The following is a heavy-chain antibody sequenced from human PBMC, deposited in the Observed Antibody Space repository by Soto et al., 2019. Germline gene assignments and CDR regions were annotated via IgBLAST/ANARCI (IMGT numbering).Heavy chain of an antibody. D-gene: IGHD1-1*01. Sequence: ETLSLTCAVYGGSFSGYYWSWIRQPPGKGLEWIGEINHSGSTNYNPSLKSRVTISVDTSKNQFSLKLSSVTAADTAVYYCATIGTRYNWFDPWGQGTLVTVSS. J-gene: IGHJ5*02. CDR2: INHSGST. CDR1: GGSFSGYY. V-gene: IGHV4-34*01. CDR3: ATIGTRYNWFDP.